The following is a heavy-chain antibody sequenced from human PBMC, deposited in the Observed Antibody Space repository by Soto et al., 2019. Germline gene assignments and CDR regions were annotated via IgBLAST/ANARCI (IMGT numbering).Heavy chain of an antibody. CDR1: GFTFSSYG. CDR2: IWYDGSNK. V-gene: IGHV3-33*01. Sequence: GGSLRLSCAASGFTFSSYGMHWVRQAPGKGLEWVAVIWYDGSNKYYADSVKGRFTISRDNSKNTLYLQMNSLRAEDTAVYYCARDSRIAAAGAVVDYWGQGTLVTVSS. J-gene: IGHJ4*02. D-gene: IGHD6-13*01. CDR3: ARDSRIAAAGAVVDY.